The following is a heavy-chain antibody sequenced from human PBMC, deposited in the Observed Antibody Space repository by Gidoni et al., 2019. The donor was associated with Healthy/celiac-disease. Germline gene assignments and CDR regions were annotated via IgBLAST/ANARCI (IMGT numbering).Heavy chain of an antibody. Sequence: EVQLVESGGGLVKPGGSLRLSCAASGFTFRSYSMNWVRQAPGKGLEWVSSISSSSSYIYYADSVKGRFTISRDNAKNSLYLQMNSLRAEDTAVYYCARVAITGTTKHGMDVWGQGTTVTVSS. V-gene: IGHV3-21*01. CDR1: GFTFRSYS. CDR2: ISSSSSYI. J-gene: IGHJ6*02. D-gene: IGHD1-7*01. CDR3: ARVAITGTTKHGMDV.